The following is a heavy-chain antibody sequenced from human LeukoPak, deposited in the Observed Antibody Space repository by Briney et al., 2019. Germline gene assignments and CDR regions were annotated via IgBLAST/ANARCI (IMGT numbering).Heavy chain of an antibody. D-gene: IGHD3-3*01. Sequence: ASVKVSCKASGYTFTSYYMHWVRQAPGQGLEWMGIINPSGGSTSYAQKFQGRVTMTRDTSTSTVYMELSSLRSEDTAVYYCARDRVRFLEWLSTPYYFDYWGLGTLVTVSS. CDR1: GYTFTSYY. J-gene: IGHJ4*02. CDR2: INPSGGST. CDR3: ARDRVRFLEWLSTPYYFDY. V-gene: IGHV1-46*01.